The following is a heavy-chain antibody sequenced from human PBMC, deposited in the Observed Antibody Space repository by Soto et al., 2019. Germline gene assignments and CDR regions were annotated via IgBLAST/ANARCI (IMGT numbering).Heavy chain of an antibody. D-gene: IGHD6-6*01. J-gene: IGHJ4*02. CDR3: AREFSNSPEAFDS. CDR2: IYYTGST. CDR1: VGSVNSDNFY. Sequence: PSETLSLTCTVSVGSVNSDNFYWSCIRQPPGRGLEWIGYIYYTGSTNYNPSLKSRVTISMDTSRNQFSPKLTSVTAADTAVYYCAREFSNSPEAFDSWGQGSLVTVSS. V-gene: IGHV4-61*01.